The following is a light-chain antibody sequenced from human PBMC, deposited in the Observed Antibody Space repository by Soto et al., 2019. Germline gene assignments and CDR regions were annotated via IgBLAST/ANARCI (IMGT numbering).Light chain of an antibody. CDR1: SSDVGGYNY. Sequence: QSVLTQPASVSGSPGQSITISCTGTSSDVGGYNYVSWYQQYPGKAPIFMIYDVSNRPSGVSNRFSGSKSGDTASLTISGLQAEDEADYYCSSYTRSSTLYVFGTGTKVTVL. CDR3: SSYTRSSTLYV. J-gene: IGLJ1*01. V-gene: IGLV2-14*03. CDR2: DVS.